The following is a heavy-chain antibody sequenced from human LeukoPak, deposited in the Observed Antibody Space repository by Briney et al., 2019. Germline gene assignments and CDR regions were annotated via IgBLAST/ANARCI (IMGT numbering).Heavy chain of an antibody. CDR3: ARNLLDIADPWESSGY. J-gene: IGHJ4*02. V-gene: IGHV3-30*03. CDR1: GFTFSSYG. CDR2: ISYDGSNK. D-gene: IGHD5-12*01. Sequence: GRSLRLSCAASGFTFSSYGMHWVRQAPGKGLEWVAVISYDGSNKYYADSVKGRFTISRDNSKNTLYLQMNSLRSEDTAVYYCARNLLDIADPWESSGYWGQGTLVTVSS.